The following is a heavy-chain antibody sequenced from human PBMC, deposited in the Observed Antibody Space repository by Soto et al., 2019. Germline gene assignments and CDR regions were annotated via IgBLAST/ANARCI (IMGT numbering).Heavy chain of an antibody. V-gene: IGHV1-2*02. D-gene: IGHD6-13*01. Sequence: QVQLVQSGAEVKKPGASVTVSCKASGYTLSDYYMQWVRQAPGQGLEWMGWRNPNNGDPNYAQRFQGRVTMTRDTSINTAYRGLRWLREEDTAVYYCTREGGGIAAAGAGNDAFDIWGQGTKVTVSS. CDR3: TREGGGIAAAGAGNDAFDI. CDR1: GYTLSDYY. J-gene: IGHJ3*02. CDR2: RNPNNGDP.